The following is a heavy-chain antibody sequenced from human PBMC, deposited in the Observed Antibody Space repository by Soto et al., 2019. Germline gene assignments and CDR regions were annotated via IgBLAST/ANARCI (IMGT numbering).Heavy chain of an antibody. J-gene: IGHJ4*02. CDR1: GFTFSRYA. Sequence: QVQLVESGGGVVQPGRSLRLSCAASGFTFSRYAMHWVRQAPGKGLEWVAVISYDGSNKYYADSVQGRFTSSRDNSKNTLYLQITRLRAEETAVYYCERSNDSRGYYFECYLDDWGQGTLVTVSS. D-gene: IGHD3-22*01. CDR3: ERSNDSRGYYFECYLDD. CDR2: ISYDGSNK. V-gene: IGHV3-30-3*01.